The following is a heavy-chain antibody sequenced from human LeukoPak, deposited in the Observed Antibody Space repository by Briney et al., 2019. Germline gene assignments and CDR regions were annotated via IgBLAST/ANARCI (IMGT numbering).Heavy chain of an antibody. CDR1: GFTFSNAW. Sequence: GGSLRLSCAASGFTFSNAWMSWVRQAPGKGLEWVGRIKSKTDGGTTDYAAPVKGRFTISRDDSKNTLYLQMNSLKTEDTAVYYCTTGVVMTAIATFDYWGQGTLVTVSS. CDR2: IKSKTDGGTT. CDR3: TTGVVMTAIATFDY. D-gene: IGHD2-21*02. V-gene: IGHV3-15*01. J-gene: IGHJ4*02.